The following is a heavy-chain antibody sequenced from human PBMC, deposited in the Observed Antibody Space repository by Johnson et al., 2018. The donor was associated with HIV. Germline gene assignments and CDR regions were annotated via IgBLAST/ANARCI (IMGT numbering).Heavy chain of an antibody. V-gene: IGHV3-30*02. CDR3: AKGSFDI. CDR1: GFTFSSYG. Sequence: QVKLVESGGGVVQPGGSLRLSCAASGFTFSSYGMHWVRQATGKGLEWVAFIRYDGSNKYYADSVKGRFTISRDNSKNPLYLQMNSRSAEDTAVYYCAKGSFDIWGQGTMVTVSS. J-gene: IGHJ3*02. CDR2: IRYDGSNK.